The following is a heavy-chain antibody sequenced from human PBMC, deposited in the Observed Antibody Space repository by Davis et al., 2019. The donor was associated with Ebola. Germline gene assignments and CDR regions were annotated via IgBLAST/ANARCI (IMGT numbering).Heavy chain of an antibody. D-gene: IGHD1-26*01. Sequence: PGGSLRLSCAASGFTFSDYYMSWIRQAPGKGLEWVSYISSSGSTIYYADSVKGRFTISRDNAENSLYLQMNSLRAEDTAVYYCAREGATTHDAFDIWGQGTMVTVSS. J-gene: IGHJ3*02. CDR3: AREGATTHDAFDI. V-gene: IGHV3-11*01. CDR1: GFTFSDYY. CDR2: ISSSGSTI.